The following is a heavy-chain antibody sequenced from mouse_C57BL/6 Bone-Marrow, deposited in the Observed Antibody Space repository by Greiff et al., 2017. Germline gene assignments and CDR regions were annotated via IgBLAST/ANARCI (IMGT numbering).Heavy chain of an antibody. CDR3: AREDYYGSIYYFDY. CDR1: GYTFTDYY. V-gene: IGHV1-26*01. J-gene: IGHJ2*01. D-gene: IGHD1-1*01. CDR2: INPNNGGT. Sequence: EVQLRQSGPELVKPGASVKISCKASGYTFTDYYMNWVKQSHGKSLEWIGDINPNNGGTSYNQKFKGKATLTVDKSSSTAYMELRSLTSEDSAVYYCAREDYYGSIYYFDYWGQGTTLTVSS.